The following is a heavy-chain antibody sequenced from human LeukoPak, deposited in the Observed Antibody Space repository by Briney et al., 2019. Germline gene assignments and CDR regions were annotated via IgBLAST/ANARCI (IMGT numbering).Heavy chain of an antibody. V-gene: IGHV4-34*01. CDR2: INHSGST. CDR3: ARDSAYYYDSSGYYY. CDR1: GGSFSGYY. J-gene: IGHJ4*02. Sequence: SETLSLTCAVYGGSFSGYYWSWIRQPPGKGLEWIGEINHSGSTNYNPSLKSRVTISVDTSRNQFSLKLSSVTAADTAVYYCARDSAYYYDSSGYYYWGQGTLVTVSS. D-gene: IGHD3-22*01.